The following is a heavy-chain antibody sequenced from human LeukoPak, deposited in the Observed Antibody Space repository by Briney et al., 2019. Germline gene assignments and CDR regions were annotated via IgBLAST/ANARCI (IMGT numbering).Heavy chain of an antibody. CDR3: ARGLYYYDSSGYLYY. CDR1: GFTFSTYA. V-gene: IGHV3-23*01. CDR2: VSGSGDST. Sequence: GGSLRLSCAASGFTFSTYAMSWVRQAPGKGLEWVSGVSGSGDSTYYADSVKGRFTISRDNSKNTLSLQMNSLRAEDTAVYYCARGLYYYDSSGYLYYWGQGTLVTVSS. J-gene: IGHJ4*02. D-gene: IGHD3-22*01.